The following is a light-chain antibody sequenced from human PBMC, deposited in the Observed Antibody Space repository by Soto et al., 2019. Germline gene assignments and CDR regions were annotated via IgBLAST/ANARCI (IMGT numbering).Light chain of an antibody. CDR1: SSDIGGYNY. CDR2: DVS. V-gene: IGLV2-14*01. CDR3: TSYATGSAYV. J-gene: IGLJ1*01. Sequence: QSALTQPASVSGSPGQSITISCTGSSSDIGGYNYVSWYQQPPGKAPKLLIYDVSNRPSGGSTRFSGSKSGNTASLTISGLQAEDEADYYCTSYATGSAYVFGPGTKVTVL.